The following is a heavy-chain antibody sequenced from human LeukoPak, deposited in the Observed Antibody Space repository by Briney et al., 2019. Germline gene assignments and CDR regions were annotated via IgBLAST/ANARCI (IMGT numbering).Heavy chain of an antibody. D-gene: IGHD1-26*01. V-gene: IGHV3-30*03. J-gene: IGHJ4*02. CDR2: ISYDGSNK. CDR3: ARDLSERYSTDY. Sequence: GGSLRLSCAASGFTFSSYGMHWVRQAPGKGLEWVAVISYDGSNKYYADSVKGRFTISRDNSKNTLDLQMNSLRAEDTAVYYCARDLSERYSTDYWGQGTLVTVSS. CDR1: GFTFSSYG.